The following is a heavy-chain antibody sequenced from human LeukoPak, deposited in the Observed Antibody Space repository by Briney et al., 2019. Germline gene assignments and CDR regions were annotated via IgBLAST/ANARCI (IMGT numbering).Heavy chain of an antibody. V-gene: IGHV4-59*01. CDR3: ARAGMMGGGIYFDY. J-gene: IGHJ4*02. CDR2: IYYCGST. Sequence: SETLSLTCTVSGGSISSYYWSWIRQPPGKGLEWIGYIYYCGSTNYNPSLKSRVTISVDTSKNQFSLKLSSVTAADTAVYYCARAGMMGGGIYFDYWGQGTLVTVSS. CDR1: GGSISSYY. D-gene: IGHD3-16*01.